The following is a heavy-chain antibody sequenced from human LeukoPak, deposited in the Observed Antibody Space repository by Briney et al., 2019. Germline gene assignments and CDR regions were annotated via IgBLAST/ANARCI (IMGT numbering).Heavy chain of an antibody. Sequence: GGSLRLSCAASGFTFSSYGMHWVRQAPGKGLEWVAVIWYDGSNEYYADSVKGRFTISRDNSKNTLYLQMNSLRAEDTAVYYCARIYCSGGSCYPADSFDIWGQGTMVTVSS. V-gene: IGHV3-33*01. CDR1: GFTFSSYG. D-gene: IGHD2-15*01. CDR2: IWYDGSNE. J-gene: IGHJ3*02. CDR3: ARIYCSGGSCYPADSFDI.